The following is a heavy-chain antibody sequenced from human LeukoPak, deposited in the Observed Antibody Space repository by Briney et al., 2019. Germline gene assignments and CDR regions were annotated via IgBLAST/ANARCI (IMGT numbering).Heavy chain of an antibody. Sequence: SETLSLTCTVSGGSISSSSYYRGWIRQPPGKGLEWIGSIYYSGSTYYNPSLKSRVTISVDTSKNQFSLKLSSVTAADTAVYYCARHGAVTAFDYWGQGTLVTVSS. V-gene: IGHV4-39*01. D-gene: IGHD4-11*01. CDR2: IYYSGST. CDR1: GGSISSSSYY. CDR3: ARHGAVTAFDY. J-gene: IGHJ4*02.